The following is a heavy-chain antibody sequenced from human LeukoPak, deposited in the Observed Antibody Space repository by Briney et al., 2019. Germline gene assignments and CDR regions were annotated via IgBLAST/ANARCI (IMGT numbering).Heavy chain of an antibody. CDR1: GFTFSGSA. CDR3: TRDYSGISAMFDY. V-gene: IGHV3-73*01. J-gene: IGHJ4*02. CDR2: IGSKANSYAT. Sequence: GGSLRLSCAASGFTFSGSAVHWVRQASGKGLEWVGRIGSKANSYATADAASVKGRFTISRDDSKNTAYLQMNSLKTEDTAVYYCTRDYSGISAMFDYWGQGTLVTVSS. D-gene: IGHD4-23*01.